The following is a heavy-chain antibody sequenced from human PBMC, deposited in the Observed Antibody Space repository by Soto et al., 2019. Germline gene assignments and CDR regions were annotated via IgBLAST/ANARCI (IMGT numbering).Heavy chain of an antibody. V-gene: IGHV4-34*01. Sequence: SETLSLTCAVYGGSFSGYYWSWIRQPPGKGLEWIGEINHSGSTNYNPSLKSRVTISVDTSKNQFSLKLSSVTAADTAVYYCARGGGYSSSWYNYNWFDPWGQGTLVTVSS. D-gene: IGHD6-13*01. CDR2: INHSGST. CDR3: ARGGGYSSSWYNYNWFDP. CDR1: GGSFSGYY. J-gene: IGHJ5*02.